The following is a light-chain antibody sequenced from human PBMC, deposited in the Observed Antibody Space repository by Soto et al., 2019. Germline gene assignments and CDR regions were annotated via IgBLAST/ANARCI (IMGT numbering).Light chain of an antibody. CDR2: KAS. V-gene: IGKV1-5*03. J-gene: IGKJ1*01. Sequence: DIQMTQSPSTLSGSVGDRVTITCRASQTISSWLAWYQQKPGKAPKLLIYKASTLKSGVPSRFSGSGSGTEFTLTISSLQPDYFATYYCQHYSSYSEAFGQGTKVELK. CDR3: QHYSSYSEA. CDR1: QTISSW.